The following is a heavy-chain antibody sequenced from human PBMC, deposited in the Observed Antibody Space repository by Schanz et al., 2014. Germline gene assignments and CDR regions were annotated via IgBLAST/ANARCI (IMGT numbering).Heavy chain of an antibody. CDR1: GFTFSSYA. V-gene: IGHV3-15*01. CDR2: IKSKTDGETT. CDR3: ATASSPVREAGAGSSFHL. D-gene: IGHD6-13*01. J-gene: IGHJ5*02. Sequence: EVQLVESGGGLVKPGGFLRLSCAASGFTFSSYAMSWVRQAPGKGLEWLGRIKSKTDGETTDYAAPVKGRFSISRDDSQSTLYLQMNSLKIEDTAVYYCATASSPVREAGAGSSFHLWGQGTLVTVSP.